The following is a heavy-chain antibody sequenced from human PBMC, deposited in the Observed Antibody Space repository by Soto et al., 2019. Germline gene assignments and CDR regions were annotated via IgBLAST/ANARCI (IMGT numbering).Heavy chain of an antibody. CDR3: ARLWYDFWSGYYPGSNWFDP. Sequence: ASETLSLTCAVYGGSFSGYYWSWIRQPPGKGLEWIGEINYSGSTNYNPSLKSRVTISVDTSKNQFFLKLSSVTAADTAVYYCARLWYDFWSGYYPGSNWFDPWGQGTLVTSPQ. CDR2: INYSGST. J-gene: IGHJ5*02. V-gene: IGHV4-34*01. D-gene: IGHD3-3*01. CDR1: GGSFSGYY.